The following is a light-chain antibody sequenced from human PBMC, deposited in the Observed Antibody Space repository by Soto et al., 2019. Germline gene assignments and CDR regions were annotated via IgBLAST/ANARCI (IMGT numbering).Light chain of an antibody. CDR1: QSISSW. Sequence: DIQMTQSPSTLSASVGDRVTITCRASQSISSWLAWYLQKPGKAPKLLIYDASSLESGVPSRFSGSGSGTEFTLTISSLQPDDFATYYCQQYNSWWTFGQGTKVEIK. J-gene: IGKJ1*01. CDR3: QQYNSWWT. CDR2: DAS. V-gene: IGKV1-5*01.